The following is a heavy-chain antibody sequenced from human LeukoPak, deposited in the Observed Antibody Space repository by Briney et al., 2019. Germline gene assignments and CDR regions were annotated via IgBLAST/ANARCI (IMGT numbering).Heavy chain of an antibody. J-gene: IGHJ4*02. Sequence: ASVKVSCKAFGYTFTNNWMHWVRQAPGQGPEWMGLISPTGGSTAYAQKFQGRVTLTRDMSTSTDYLELSSLRSEDTAVYYCARGVPPTYYYDSSGFDRFDYWGQGTLVTVSS. V-gene: IGHV1-46*01. CDR1: GYTFTNNW. D-gene: IGHD3-22*01. CDR2: ISPTGGST. CDR3: ARGVPPTYYYDSSGFDRFDY.